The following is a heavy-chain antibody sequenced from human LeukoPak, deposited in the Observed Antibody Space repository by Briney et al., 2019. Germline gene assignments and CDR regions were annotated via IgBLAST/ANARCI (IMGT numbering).Heavy chain of an antibody. V-gene: IGHV4-59*01. D-gene: IGHD4-23*01. CDR1: GGSISTYY. CDR3: ARDNGGNSCYFYGMDV. Sequence: PSETLSLTCNVSGGSISTYYWSWIRQPPGKGLEWIGYIYYSGSTNYNPSLKSRVNMSVDTSKNQFSLNLSSVTAADTAVYYCARDNGGNSCYFYGMDVWGQGTTVTVSS. CDR2: IYYSGST. J-gene: IGHJ6*02.